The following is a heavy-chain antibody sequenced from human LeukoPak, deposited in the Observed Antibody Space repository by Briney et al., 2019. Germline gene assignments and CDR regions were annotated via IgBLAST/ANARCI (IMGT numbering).Heavy chain of an antibody. J-gene: IGHJ4*02. Sequence: ASVKVSCKASGYTFTSYAMHWARQAPGQRLEWMGWINAGNGNTKYSQKFQGRVTITRDTSASTAYMELSSLRSEDTAVYYCARGQSRTKIVLMVYEPWDYFDYWGQGTLVTVSS. V-gene: IGHV1-3*01. CDR1: GYTFTSYA. CDR3: ARGQSRTKIVLMVYEPWDYFDY. D-gene: IGHD2-8*01. CDR2: INAGNGNT.